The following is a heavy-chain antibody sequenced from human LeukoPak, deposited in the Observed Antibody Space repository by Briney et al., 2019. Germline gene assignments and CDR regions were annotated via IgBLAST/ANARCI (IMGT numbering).Heavy chain of an antibody. CDR3: RAYDSSGNWVFDY. CDR1: GDSITGGSYY. D-gene: IGHD3-22*01. V-gene: IGHV4-39*01. Sequence: PSETLSLTCTVSGDSITGGSYYWAWVRQPPGKGLEWIGSISYSGNTYYNPPLKSRATMSVDTSKNQFSLRLSSVTAADTALYYCRAYDSSGNWVFDYWGQGTLVTVSS. CDR2: ISYSGNT. J-gene: IGHJ4*02.